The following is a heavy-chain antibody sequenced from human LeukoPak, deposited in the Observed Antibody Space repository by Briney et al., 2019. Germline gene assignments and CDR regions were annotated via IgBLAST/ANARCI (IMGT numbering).Heavy chain of an antibody. CDR3: ARGGASELYYFDY. CDR2: IYNGDNT. Sequence: GGSLRLSCAASGFTVSNKYMSWVRQAPGKGLECVSVIYNGDNTYYADSVKGRFTISRDNSKNTLYLQMNSLRAEDTAIYYCARGGASELYYFDYWGQGTLVTVSS. D-gene: IGHD2-15*01. J-gene: IGHJ4*02. V-gene: IGHV3-53*01. CDR1: GFTVSNKY.